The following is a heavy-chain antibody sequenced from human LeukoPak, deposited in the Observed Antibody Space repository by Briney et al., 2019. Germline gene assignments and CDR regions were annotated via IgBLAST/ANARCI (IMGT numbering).Heavy chain of an antibody. J-gene: IGHJ4*02. Sequence: SETLSLTCTVSGGSISSGDYYWSWIRQPPGKGLEWNGYIYYSGSTYYNPSLKSRVTISVDTSKNQFSLKLSSVTAADTAVYYCASRGRSRWLQFGGQGTLVTVSS. CDR3: ASRGRSRWLQF. CDR1: GGSISSGDYY. D-gene: IGHD5-24*01. CDR2: IYYSGST. V-gene: IGHV4-30-4*08.